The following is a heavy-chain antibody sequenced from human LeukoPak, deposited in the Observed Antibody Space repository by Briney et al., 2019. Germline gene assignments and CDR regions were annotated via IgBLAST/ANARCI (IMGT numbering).Heavy chain of an antibody. V-gene: IGHV3-66*01. J-gene: IGHJ4*02. CDR1: GFTFSSYA. CDR3: ARDGIPHYGSGSYYRDY. D-gene: IGHD3-10*01. CDR2: IYSGGST. Sequence: GGSLRLSCAASGFTFSSYAMSWVRQAPGKGLEWVSVIYSGGSTYYADSVKGRFTISRDNSKNMLYLQMNSLRAEDTAVYYCARDGIPHYGSGSYYRDYWGQGTLVTVSS.